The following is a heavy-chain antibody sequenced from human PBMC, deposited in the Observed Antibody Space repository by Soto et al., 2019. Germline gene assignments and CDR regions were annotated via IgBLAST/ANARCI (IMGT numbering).Heavy chain of an antibody. V-gene: IGHV4-31*03. CDR3: ARDPQGYCSGGSCPPGRHDAFDI. J-gene: IGHJ3*02. D-gene: IGHD2-15*01. CDR2: IYYSGST. Sequence: KPSETLSLTCTVSGGSIYTGGYYWHWIRQHPGMGLECIGYIYYSGSTYYNPSLKSRATIAVDTSKNQFSLKLSSVTAADTAVYYCARDPQGYCSGGSCPPGRHDAFDIWGQGTMVTVSS. CDR1: GGSIYTGGYY.